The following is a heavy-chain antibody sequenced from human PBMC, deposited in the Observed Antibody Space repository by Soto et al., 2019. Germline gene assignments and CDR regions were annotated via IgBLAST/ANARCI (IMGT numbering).Heavy chain of an antibody. Sequence: GGSLRLSCAASGFTVSSNYMSWVRQAPGKGLEWVSVIYSGGSTYYADSVKGRFTISRDNSKNTLYLQMNSLRAEDTAVYYCARAGYCSGGSCSPFDYWGQGTLVTVSS. J-gene: IGHJ4*02. D-gene: IGHD2-15*01. CDR3: ARAGYCSGGSCSPFDY. CDR1: GFTVSSNY. V-gene: IGHV3-53*01. CDR2: IYSGGST.